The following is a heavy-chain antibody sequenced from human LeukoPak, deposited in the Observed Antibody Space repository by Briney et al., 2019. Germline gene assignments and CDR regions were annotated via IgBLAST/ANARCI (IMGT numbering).Heavy chain of an antibody. Sequence: GGSLRLSCAASGFSFSNDWMCWVRPAPGKGLEWVANINQDESKKYYVDSVKGRFTISRDNAKNSLYLQMSSLRAEDTAVYYCARDHAYRTDYWGQGTLVTVSS. CDR2: INQDESKK. D-gene: IGHD2-2*01. CDR3: ARDHAYRTDY. J-gene: IGHJ4*02. CDR1: GFSFSNDW. V-gene: IGHV3-7*01.